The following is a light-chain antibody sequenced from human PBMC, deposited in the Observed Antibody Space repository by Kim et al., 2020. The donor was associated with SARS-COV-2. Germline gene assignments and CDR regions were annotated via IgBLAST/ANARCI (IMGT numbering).Light chain of an antibody. V-gene: IGLV2-14*01. CDR1: SSDVGDYNY. CDR3: SSYTTSSTLV. CDR2: EVS. Sequence: QSALTQPASVSGSPGQSITISCTGTSSDVGDYNYVSWYKQHPGKAPKLMIYEVSNRPSGVSYRFSGSKSGNTASLTISGLQAEDEADYYCSSYTTSSTLVFGGGTKVTVL. J-gene: IGLJ3*02.